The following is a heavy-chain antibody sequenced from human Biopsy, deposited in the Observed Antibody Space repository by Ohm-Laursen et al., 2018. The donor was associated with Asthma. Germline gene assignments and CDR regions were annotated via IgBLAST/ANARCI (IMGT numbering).Heavy chain of an antibody. Sequence: SSVKVSCKSLGGTFNTYVIGWVRQAPGQGLAGMGGINSVFGTTTYPQKFQDRVTITADDSTSTVYMELSSLRSEDTAVYYCARKAGSCISRTCYSLDFWGQGTLVTVSS. J-gene: IGHJ4*02. CDR1: GGTFNTYV. D-gene: IGHD2-2*01. CDR3: ARKAGSCISRTCYSLDF. CDR2: INSVFGTT. V-gene: IGHV1-69*01.